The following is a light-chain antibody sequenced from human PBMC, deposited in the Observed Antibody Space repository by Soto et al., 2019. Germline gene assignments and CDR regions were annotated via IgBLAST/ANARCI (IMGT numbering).Light chain of an antibody. J-gene: IGLJ1*01. V-gene: IGLV2-23*01. CDR2: DGT. CDR3: CSFAGSSTDV. Sequence: QSVLTQPASVSGSPGQSITISCTGTSRDVGSYNLVSWYQQHPGNAPKLIIYDGTKRPSGVSYRFSGSKSGNAASLTISGLQEEDEGDYHCCSFAGSSTDVFGTGTKLTVL. CDR1: SRDVGSYNL.